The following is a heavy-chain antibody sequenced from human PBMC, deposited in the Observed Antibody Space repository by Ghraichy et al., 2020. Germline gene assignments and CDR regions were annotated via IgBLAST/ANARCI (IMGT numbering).Heavy chain of an antibody. CDR3: ATISNGSSGWFRGY. Sequence: SETLSLTCTVSGGSISSSSYYWGWIRQPPGKGLEWIGSIYYSGSTYYNPSLKSRVTISVDTSKNQFSLKLSSVTAADTAVYYCATISNGSSGWFRGYWGQGTLVTVSS. CDR2: IYYSGST. D-gene: IGHD6-19*01. CDR1: GGSISSSSYY. J-gene: IGHJ4*02. V-gene: IGHV4-39*01.